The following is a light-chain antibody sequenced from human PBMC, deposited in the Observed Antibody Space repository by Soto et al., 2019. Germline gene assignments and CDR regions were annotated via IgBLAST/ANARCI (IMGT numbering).Light chain of an antibody. V-gene: IGKV3D-15*01. J-gene: IGKJ4*01. CDR2: DAS. CDR1: QSVCSN. CDR3: QQYDDWPLT. Sequence: EIVMTQSPATLSVSPGERVTLSCRASQSVCSNLAWYQQKPGQAPRVLIYDASTRATVIPPRFSGSGSGTEFTLTISSLQSEDFAIYYCQQYDDWPLTFGGGTKVEIK.